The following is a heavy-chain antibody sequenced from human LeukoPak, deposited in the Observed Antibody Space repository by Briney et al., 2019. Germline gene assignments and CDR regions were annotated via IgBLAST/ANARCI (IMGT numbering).Heavy chain of an antibody. Sequence: PETLSLTWNLIEASLGRYYWSWIRQHPGKGQEWLGSIYYSGNTNYTPSLRSRVSISVDTSKNQCTLKLSSVTAADTAMYYCARHIVVVPETWFDPWGQGTLVTVSS. D-gene: IGHD2-2*01. V-gene: IGHV4-59*08. CDR2: IYYSGNT. CDR1: EASLGRYY. J-gene: IGHJ5*02. CDR3: ARHIVVVPETWFDP.